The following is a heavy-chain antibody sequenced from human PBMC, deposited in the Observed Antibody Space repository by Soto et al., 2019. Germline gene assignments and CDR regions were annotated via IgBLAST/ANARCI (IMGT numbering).Heavy chain of an antibody. CDR3: ARDLIDGYFDC. V-gene: IGHV4-31*03. Sequence: QVQLQESGPGLVKPSQTLSLTCTVSGGSINSGAYYWSWIRQHPGKGLEWIGYIYYSGSTYYNPSLKRRVTISVDTSKNQFSLKLSSVTAADTAVYYCARDLIDGYFDCWGQGTLVTVSS. CDR1: GGSINSGAYY. J-gene: IGHJ4*02. CDR2: IYYSGST.